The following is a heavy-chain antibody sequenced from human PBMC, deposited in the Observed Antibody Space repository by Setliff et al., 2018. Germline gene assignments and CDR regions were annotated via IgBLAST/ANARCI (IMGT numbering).Heavy chain of an antibody. CDR3: ARGKVVVVSATSYHYYMDV. D-gene: IGHD2-15*01. CDR2: IIPLFGTT. Sequence: SVKVSCKASGGTFSNIGISWVRQAPGQGLEWMGGIIPLFGTTNYAQEFQGRVTITTDESTNTAYMELSSLRSEDTAMYYCARGKVVVVSATSYHYYMDVWGKGTTVTVSS. J-gene: IGHJ6*03. V-gene: IGHV1-69*05. CDR1: GGTFSNIG.